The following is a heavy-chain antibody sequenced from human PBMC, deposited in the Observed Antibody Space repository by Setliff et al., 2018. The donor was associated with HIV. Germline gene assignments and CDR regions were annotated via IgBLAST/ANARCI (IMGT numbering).Heavy chain of an antibody. V-gene: IGHV3-33*01. Sequence: GGSLRLSCAASGFSLSAHGMHWVRQAPGKGLEWVAGIWHDVTKDYYADSVKGRFSLSGDYSKNTVSLQMNSLRAEDTAVYYCARHRFDFGHYYYYMDVWGKGTTVTVSS. CDR2: IWHDVTKD. CDR3: ARHRFDFGHYYYYMDV. J-gene: IGHJ6*03. CDR1: GFSLSAHG. D-gene: IGHD5-12*01.